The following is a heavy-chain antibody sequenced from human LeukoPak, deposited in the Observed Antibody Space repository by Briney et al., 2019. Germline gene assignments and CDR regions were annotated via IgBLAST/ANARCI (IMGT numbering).Heavy chain of an antibody. J-gene: IGHJ4*02. CDR1: GYTFTGYY. D-gene: IGHD6-19*01. CDR3: ARDPRIAVAGKYFDY. CDR2: INPNSGGT. Sequence: ASAKVSCKASGYTFTGYYMHWVRQAPGQGLEWMGRINPNSGGTNYAQKFQGRVTMTSDTSISTAYMELGRLRSDDTAVYYCARDPRIAVAGKYFDYWGQGTLVTVSS. V-gene: IGHV1-2*06.